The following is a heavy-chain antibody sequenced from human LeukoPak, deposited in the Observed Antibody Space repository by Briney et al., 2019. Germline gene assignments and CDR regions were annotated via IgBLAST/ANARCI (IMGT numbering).Heavy chain of an antibody. CDR3: ARGVTDAGSCQALGFAP. CDR1: GYGFTISY. V-gene: IGHV1-46*01. CDR2: INPSGGST. J-gene: IGHJ5*02. Sequence: ASVTVSFTGSGYGFTISYMHWVWQAPAQGLEWMGIINPSGGSTSYAQKFQGRGTITRDTATSKDYMELRSLRPEAPAADDCARGVTDAGSCQALGFAPWGQGTLVTASS. D-gene: IGHD3-16*02.